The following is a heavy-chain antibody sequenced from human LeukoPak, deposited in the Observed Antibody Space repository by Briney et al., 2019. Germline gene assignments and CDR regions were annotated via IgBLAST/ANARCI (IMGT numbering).Heavy chain of an antibody. J-gene: IGHJ4*02. D-gene: IGHD5-12*01. CDR2: IYYSEST. CDR1: GDSISSYY. Sequence: RTSETLSLTCTVSGDSISSYYWSWIRQPPGKGLEWIGNIYYSESTNYNPSLKSRVTISVDTSKNQFSLKLSSMTAADTAVYYCARVRAGWLQFWGQGTLVTVSS. V-gene: IGHV4-59*01. CDR3: ARVRAGWLQF.